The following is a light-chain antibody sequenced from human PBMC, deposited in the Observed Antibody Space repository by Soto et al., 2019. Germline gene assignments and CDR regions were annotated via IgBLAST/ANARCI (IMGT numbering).Light chain of an antibody. Sequence: QSVVPQCAQVSGTPGQSFTRFCAETNSYVGSYNFVSWLQQHAGKAPKLMIYEGNKRPSGVSNRFSGSKSGNTASLTISGLQTEDEADYYCCSYAGSGTYVFRTGTKVPVL. J-gene: IGLJ1*01. CDR1: NSYVGSYNF. V-gene: IGLV2-23*01. CDR3: CSYAGSGTYV. CDR2: EGN.